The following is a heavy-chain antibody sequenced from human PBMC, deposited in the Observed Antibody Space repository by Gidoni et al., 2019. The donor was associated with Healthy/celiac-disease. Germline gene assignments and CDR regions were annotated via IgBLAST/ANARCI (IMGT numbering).Heavy chain of an antibody. Sequence: EVQLLESGGGLVQPGGSLRLSCAASGFTFSSYAMSWVRQAPGKGLEWVSAISGSGGSTYYADSVKGRFTISRDNSKNTLYLQMNSLRAEDTAVYYCAKWAGRGRIAAAGGYYFDYWGQGTLVTVSS. V-gene: IGHV3-23*01. CDR1: GFTFSSYA. J-gene: IGHJ4*02. D-gene: IGHD6-13*01. CDR2: ISGSGGST. CDR3: AKWAGRGRIAAAGGYYFDY.